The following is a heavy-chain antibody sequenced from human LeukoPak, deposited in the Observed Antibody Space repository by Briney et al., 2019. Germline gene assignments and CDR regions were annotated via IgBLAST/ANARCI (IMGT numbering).Heavy chain of an antibody. CDR3: ARGMTVAANWFDS. CDR1: GYTFSSYW. Sequence: GGPLRLSCAAAGYTFSSYWMHWVRQAPGKGLVCVSLINSDGSSTSYADSVKGRFTISRDNAKNTLYLQMNSLRAEDTAVYYCARGMTVAANWFDSWGQGTLVTVS. D-gene: IGHD6-19*01. CDR2: INSDGSST. J-gene: IGHJ5*01. V-gene: IGHV3-74*01.